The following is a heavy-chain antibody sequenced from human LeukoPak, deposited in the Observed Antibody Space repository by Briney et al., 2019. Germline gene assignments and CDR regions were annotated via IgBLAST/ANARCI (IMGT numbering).Heavy chain of an antibody. CDR2: ISYDGSNK. J-gene: IGHJ4*02. V-gene: IGHV3-30*04. CDR1: GFTFCSYA. CDR3: ARDARKYYDSSGYYPKY. D-gene: IGHD3-22*01. Sequence: PGGSLRLFCAASGFTFCSYAMHWVRQAPGKGLEWVAVISYDGSNKYYADSVKGRFTISRDNSKNTLYLQMNSLRAEDTAVYYCARDARKYYDSSGYYPKYWGQGTLVTVSS.